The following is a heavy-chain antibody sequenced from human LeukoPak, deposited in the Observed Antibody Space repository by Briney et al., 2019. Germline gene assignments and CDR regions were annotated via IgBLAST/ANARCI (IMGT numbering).Heavy chain of an antibody. CDR3: ARSSPRPTHYYYDSSGSDYFDY. D-gene: IGHD3-22*01. V-gene: IGHV1-69*13. J-gene: IGHJ4*02. CDR2: IIPIFGTA. Sequence: SVKVSCKASGGTFSSYAISWVRQAPGQGLEWMGGIIPIFGTANYAQKFQGRVTITADESTSTAYMELSSLRSEDTAVYYCARSSPRPTHYYYDSSGSDYFDYWGQGTLATVSS. CDR1: GGTFSSYA.